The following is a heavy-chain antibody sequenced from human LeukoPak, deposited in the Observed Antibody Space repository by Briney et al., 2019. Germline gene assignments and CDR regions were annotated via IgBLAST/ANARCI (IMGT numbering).Heavy chain of an antibody. CDR2: IYYSGST. V-gene: IGHV4-31*03. Sequence: SQTLSLTCTVSGGSISSGGYYWSWIRQHPGKGLEWIGYIYYSGSTYYNPSLKSRVTISVDTSKNQFSLKLSSVTAADMAVYYCARTYDSSGPLPSVAFDIWGQGTMVTVSS. CDR3: ARTYDSSGPLPSVAFDI. J-gene: IGHJ3*02. D-gene: IGHD3-22*01. CDR1: GGSISSGGYY.